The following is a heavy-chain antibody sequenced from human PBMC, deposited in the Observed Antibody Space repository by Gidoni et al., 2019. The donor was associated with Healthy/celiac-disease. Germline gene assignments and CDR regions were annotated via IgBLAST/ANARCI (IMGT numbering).Heavy chain of an antibody. Sequence: QVQLQQWGAGLLKPSETLSLTCAVYGGSFSGYYWSWIRQPPGKGLEWIGEINHSGSTNYNPSLKSRVTISVDTSKNQFSLKLSSVTAADTAVYYCARAVSSGLIDYWGQGTLVTVSS. CDR1: GGSFSGYY. CDR2: INHSGST. D-gene: IGHD6-19*01. CDR3: ARAVSSGLIDY. V-gene: IGHV4-34*01. J-gene: IGHJ4*02.